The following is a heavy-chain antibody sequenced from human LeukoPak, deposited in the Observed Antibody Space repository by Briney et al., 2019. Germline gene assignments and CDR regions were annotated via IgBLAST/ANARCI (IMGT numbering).Heavy chain of an antibody. Sequence: PGGSLRLSCAASGFTFSSYSMNWVRQAPGKGLEWVSSISSSSSYIYHADSVKGRFTISRDNAKNSLYLQMNSLRAEDTAVYYCARDSSNYYGSGSFSPSPDYWRQGTLVTVSS. CDR2: ISSSSSYI. V-gene: IGHV3-21*01. CDR1: GFTFSSYS. D-gene: IGHD3-10*01. CDR3: ARDSSNYYGSGSFSPSPDY. J-gene: IGHJ4*02.